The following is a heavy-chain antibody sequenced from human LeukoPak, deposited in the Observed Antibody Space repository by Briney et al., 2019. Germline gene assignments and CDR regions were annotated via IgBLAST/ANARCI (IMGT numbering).Heavy chain of an antibody. D-gene: IGHD6-6*01. CDR3: ARDLKEVAARPFDY. V-gene: IGHV3-33*01. J-gene: IGHJ4*02. CDR2: IWYDGSDK. CDR1: GFTFSSYG. Sequence: PGGSLRLSCAASGFTFSSYGMHWVRQAPGKGLEWVAIIWYDGSDKDYADSVKGRFTISRDNSKNTLYLQMNSLRAEDTAVYYCARDLKEVAARPFDYWGQGTLVTVSS.